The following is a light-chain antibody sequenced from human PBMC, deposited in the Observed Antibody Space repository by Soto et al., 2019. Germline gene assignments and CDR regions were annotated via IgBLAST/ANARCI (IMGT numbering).Light chain of an antibody. CDR3: QQYGSSPWT. CDR2: GAS. V-gene: IGKV3-20*01. Sequence: EIVLTQSPGTLSLSPGETATLSCRASQSVSINYLAWYQQKPGQAPRLLIYGASRRATGIPDRFSGSGSGTDFTLTISRLEPEDFAVFFCQQYGSSPWTFGQGTKVEIK. CDR1: QSVSINY. J-gene: IGKJ1*01.